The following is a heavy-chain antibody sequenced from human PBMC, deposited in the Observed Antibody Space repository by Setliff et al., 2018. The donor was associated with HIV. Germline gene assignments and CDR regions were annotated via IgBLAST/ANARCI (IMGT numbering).Heavy chain of an antibody. Sequence: SETLSLTCTVSGGSVGTSGYYWGWIRQPPGKGLEWIGSLYNSGSTNYSPSLKSRVTISVDTSKNQFSLKLTSVTAADTALYTCARRYSSSGYAYDIWGQGTMVTVSS. CDR1: GGSVGTSGYY. V-gene: IGHV4-39*01. CDR2: LYNSGST. CDR3: ARRYSSSGYAYDI. D-gene: IGHD6-13*01. J-gene: IGHJ3*02.